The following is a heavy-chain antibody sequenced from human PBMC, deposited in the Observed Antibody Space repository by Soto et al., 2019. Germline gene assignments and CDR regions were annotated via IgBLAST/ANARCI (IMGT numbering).Heavy chain of an antibody. D-gene: IGHD1-1*01. J-gene: IGHJ3*02. V-gene: IGHV4-59*08. CDR1: GGSISSYY. CDR2: IYYSGRT. CDR3: ARHGRWHDLDI. Sequence: QVQLQESGPGLVKPSETLSLTCTVSGGSISSYYWSWIRQPPGKGLEWIGYIYYSGRTNYNPSLKSRVTISVDTSKNQFPLTLSSVTAADTAVYYWARHGRWHDLDIWGQGTMVTVSS.